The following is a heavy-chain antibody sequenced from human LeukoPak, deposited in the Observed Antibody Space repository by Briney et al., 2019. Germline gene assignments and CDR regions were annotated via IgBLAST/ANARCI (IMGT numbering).Heavy chain of an antibody. D-gene: IGHD2-21*02. J-gene: IGHJ6*02. Sequence: GASVKVSCKASGGTFSSYAISWVRQAPGQGLEWMGRIIPILGIANYAQKFQGRVTITADKSTSTAYMELSSLRSEDTAVYYCASSGAYCGGDCYSSWYYYGMDVWGQGTTVTVSS. CDR1: GGTFSSYA. CDR2: IIPILGIA. V-gene: IGHV1-69*04. CDR3: ASSGAYCGGDCYSSWYYYGMDV.